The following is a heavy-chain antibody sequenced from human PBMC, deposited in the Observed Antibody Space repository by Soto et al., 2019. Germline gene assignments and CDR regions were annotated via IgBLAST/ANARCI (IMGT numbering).Heavy chain of an antibody. V-gene: IGHV1-18*01. CDR3: ARGGTRIDY. J-gene: IGHJ4*02. D-gene: IGHD3-16*01. CDR2: ISAYNGNT. CDR1: GYTFTNFG. Sequence: QVQLGQSGAEVKKPGASVKVSCKTSGYTFTNFGLSWVRQAPGQGLEWMGWISAYNGNTNYAQNFQGRLTMTRDPCRSTAHTELTSLRSNDTAVYYCARGGTRIDYWGQGTLVTVSS.